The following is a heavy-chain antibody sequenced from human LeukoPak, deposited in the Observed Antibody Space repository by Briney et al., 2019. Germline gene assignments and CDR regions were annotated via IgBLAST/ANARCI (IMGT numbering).Heavy chain of an antibody. CDR1: GFTFSSYA. CDR2: NSGSGVGS. Sequence: GGCRRLAWAAAGFTFSSYAMTWVRQAPGKGLEWVSGNSGSGVGSYYADSVKGRFTISRDNSKNTLYLQMNSLRDEDTAVYYCARDQGSLPVWFYYYMDVWGSGTTVTVSS. D-gene: IGHD3-16*01. CDR3: ARDQGSLPVWFYYYMDV. J-gene: IGHJ6*03. V-gene: IGHV3-23*01.